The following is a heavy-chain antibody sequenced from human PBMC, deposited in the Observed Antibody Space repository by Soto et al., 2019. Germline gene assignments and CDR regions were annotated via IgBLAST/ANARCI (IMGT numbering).Heavy chain of an antibody. CDR1: GFTFSSYA. V-gene: IGHV3-23*01. Sequence: GGSLRLSCAASGFTFSSYAMSWVRQAPGKGLEWVSAISGSGGSTYYADSVKGRFTISRDNSKNTLYLQMNSLRAEDTAVYYCAKHNEGPIKYXSSTSCYTDYYYYGMDVWGQGTTVTVSS. D-gene: IGHD2-2*02. CDR2: ISGSGGST. J-gene: IGHJ6*02. CDR3: AKHNEGPIKYXSSTSCYTDYYYYGMDV.